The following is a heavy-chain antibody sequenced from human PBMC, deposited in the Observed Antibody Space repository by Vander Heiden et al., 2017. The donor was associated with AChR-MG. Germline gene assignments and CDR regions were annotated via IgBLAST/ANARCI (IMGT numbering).Heavy chain of an antibody. V-gene: IGHV1-24*01. CDR3: LLAGLRYNWNPADFDY. Sequence: QVQLVQSGAEVTKPGASVKVSCKVSGYTLTELSMHWVRQAPGKGLEWMGGFDPEDGETIYAQKFQGRVTMTEDTSTDTAYMELSSLRSEDTAVYYCLLAGLRYNWNPADFDYWGQGTLVTVSS. D-gene: IGHD1-20*01. CDR1: GYTLTELS. J-gene: IGHJ4*02. CDR2: FDPEDGET.